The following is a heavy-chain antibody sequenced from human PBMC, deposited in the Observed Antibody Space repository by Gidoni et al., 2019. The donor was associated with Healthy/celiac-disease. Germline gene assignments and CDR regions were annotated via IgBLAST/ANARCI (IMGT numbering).Heavy chain of an antibody. J-gene: IGHJ3*02. Sequence: QVHLQESGPGLVKPSQTLSLTCTVSGGSISSGCYYWTWIRQPPGKGLEWIGYIYYSGSTYYNPSLKSRVTISVDTSKNQFSLKLSSVTAADTAVYYCARKKNPYLGYCSGGSCQSNAFDIWGQGTMVTVSS. CDR3: ARKKNPYLGYCSGGSCQSNAFDI. CDR2: IYYSGST. V-gene: IGHV4-31*03. CDR1: GGSISSGCYY. D-gene: IGHD2-15*01.